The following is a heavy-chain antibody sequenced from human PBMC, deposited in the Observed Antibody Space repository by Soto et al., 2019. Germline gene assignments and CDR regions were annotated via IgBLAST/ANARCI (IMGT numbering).Heavy chain of an antibody. D-gene: IGHD5-12*01. CDR2: ISPDNGNT. Sequence: QVQLVQSGGEVKKPGASVKVSCKASGYTFTIYGINWVRQAPGQGLEWMGWISPDNGNTNYAQKLQGRVTMTTDTSTSTAYMELRSLSSDDTAVSYCARALGYSGYAGMDVWGQGTKVTVSS. J-gene: IGHJ6*02. V-gene: IGHV1-18*01. CDR3: ARALGYSGYAGMDV. CDR1: GYTFTIYG.